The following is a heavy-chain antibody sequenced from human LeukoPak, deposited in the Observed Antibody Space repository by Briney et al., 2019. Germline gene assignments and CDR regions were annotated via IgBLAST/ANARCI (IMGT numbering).Heavy chain of an antibody. CDR1: GYSFTSYW. CDR3: ARPYYYDSAGAFDI. CDR2: IYPGDSEN. D-gene: IGHD3-22*01. V-gene: IGHV5-51*01. Sequence: GESLKISCKGAGYSFTSYWIAWVRQMPGKGLEWMGLIYPGDSENRYSPSFQGQVTISADKSIDTAYLQWSSLKASDTAIFYCARPYYYDSAGAFDIWGQGTVVTVSS. J-gene: IGHJ3*02.